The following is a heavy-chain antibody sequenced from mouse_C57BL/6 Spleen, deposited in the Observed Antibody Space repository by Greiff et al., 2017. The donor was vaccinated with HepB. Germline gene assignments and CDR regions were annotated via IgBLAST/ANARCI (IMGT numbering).Heavy chain of an antibody. CDR2: ISYDGSN. CDR3: ARVGIYYDYDMGYFDV. J-gene: IGHJ1*03. Sequence: EVQLQESGPGLVKPSQSLSLTCSVTGYSITSGYYWNWIRQFPGNKLEWMGYISYDGSNNYNPSLKNRISITRDTSKNQFFLKLNSVTTEDTATYYCARVGIYYDYDMGYFDVWGTGTTVTVSS. D-gene: IGHD2-4*01. V-gene: IGHV3-6*01. CDR1: GYSITSGYY.